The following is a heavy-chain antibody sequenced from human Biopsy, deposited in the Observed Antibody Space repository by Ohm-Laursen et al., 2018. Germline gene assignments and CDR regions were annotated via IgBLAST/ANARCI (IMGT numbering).Heavy chain of an antibody. CDR1: GGSISSDY. V-gene: IGHV4-59*01. CDR2: IYHAGAS. J-gene: IGHJ4*02. D-gene: IGHD3-22*01. Sequence: TLSLTCTVSGGSISSDYWSWIRQTPGKGLEWIGYIYHAGASRYNSSLNSRVTISIDASENQFPLKLYSVTAADTAVYYCARELMEYYDSSGYFDHWGQGSLVTVSS. CDR3: ARELMEYYDSSGYFDH.